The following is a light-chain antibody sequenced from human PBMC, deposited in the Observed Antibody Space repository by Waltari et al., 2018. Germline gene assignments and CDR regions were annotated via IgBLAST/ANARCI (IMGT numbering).Light chain of an antibody. Sequence: DIQLTQSPSFLSASVGDRVTITCRASQGISSYLAWYQQQPGEAPTLVISAASILQSGVPSRFSDSGSGTEFTLTIRSLQPEDFATYYCQQLNSFPYTFGQGTKLDIK. CDR1: QGISSY. CDR2: AAS. CDR3: QQLNSFPYT. J-gene: IGKJ2*01. V-gene: IGKV1-9*01.